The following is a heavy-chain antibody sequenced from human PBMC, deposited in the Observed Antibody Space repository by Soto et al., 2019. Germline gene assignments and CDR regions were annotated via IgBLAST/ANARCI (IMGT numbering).Heavy chain of an antibody. CDR3: ARAGNDFWSGYPEYYFDY. J-gene: IGHJ4*02. CDR2: ISSSGSTI. D-gene: IGHD3-3*01. CDR1: GFTFSDYY. Sequence: PGGSLRLSCAASGFTFSDYYMSWIRQAPGKGLEWVSYISSSGSTIYYADSVKGRFTISRDNAKNSLYLQMNSLRAEDTAVYYCARAGNDFWSGYPEYYFDYWGQGTLVTVSS. V-gene: IGHV3-11*01.